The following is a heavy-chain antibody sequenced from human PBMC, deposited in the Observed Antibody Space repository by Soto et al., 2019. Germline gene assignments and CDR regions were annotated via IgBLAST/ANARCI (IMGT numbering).Heavy chain of an antibody. CDR3: ARDRSRYEPPGMDP. V-gene: IGHV4-31*02. CDR2: IYYSGST. J-gene: IGHJ5*02. D-gene: IGHD1-26*01. Sequence: PGKGLEWIGYIYYSGSTYYNPSLKSRVTISVDTSKNQFSLKLSSVTAADTAVYYCARDRSRYEPPGMDPWGHGTPVTVSS.